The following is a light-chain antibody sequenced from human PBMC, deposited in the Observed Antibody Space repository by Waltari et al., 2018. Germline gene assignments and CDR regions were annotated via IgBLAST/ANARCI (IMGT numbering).Light chain of an antibody. CDR3: LLYMGSGIWV. CDR1: SGSLSSTSY. Sequence: QTVVTQEPSLSVSPGGTVTLTCALSSGSLSSTSYASWYQQSPGQTPRTLVYNTTSRSAGVPARFSGSVRGNRAALTITGAQADDESGYYCLLYMGSGIWVFGGGTKLTVL. CDR2: NTT. V-gene: IGLV8-61*01. J-gene: IGLJ3*02.